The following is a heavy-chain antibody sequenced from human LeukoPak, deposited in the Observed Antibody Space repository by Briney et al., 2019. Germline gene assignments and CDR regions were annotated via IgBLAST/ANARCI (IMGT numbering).Heavy chain of an antibody. J-gene: IGHJ4*02. CDR2: IYYSGST. Sequence: SETLSLTCTVSGGSISSGDYYWSWIRQPPGKGLEWIGYIYYSGSTYYNPSLKSRVTISVDTSKNQFSLKLSSVTAADTAVYYCTSYSSASAFDYWGQGTLVTVSS. CDR3: TSYSSASAFDY. D-gene: IGHD2-21*01. CDR1: GGSISSGDYY. V-gene: IGHV4-30-4*08.